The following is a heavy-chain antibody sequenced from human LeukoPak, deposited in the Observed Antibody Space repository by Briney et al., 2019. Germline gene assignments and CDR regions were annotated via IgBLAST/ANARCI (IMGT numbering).Heavy chain of an antibody. Sequence: GASLKISCKGSGSSFTTFWIGWVRRMPGKGLEWMGVISPGDSDTRYSPSFQGQVTISADKSISTAYLQWSSLKASDTAMYYCARTYCGGDCYYSYFDYWGQGTLVTVSS. CDR2: ISPGDSDT. CDR1: GSSFTTFW. CDR3: ARTYCGGDCYYSYFDY. J-gene: IGHJ4*02. V-gene: IGHV5-51*01. D-gene: IGHD2-21*02.